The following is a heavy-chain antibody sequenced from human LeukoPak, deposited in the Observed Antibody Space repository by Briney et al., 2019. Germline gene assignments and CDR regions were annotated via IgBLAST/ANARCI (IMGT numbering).Heavy chain of an antibody. CDR2: IWYDGSNK. V-gene: IGHV3-33*01. CDR3: ARAGVPYYRYYYYYGMDV. CDR1: GFTFSSYG. J-gene: IGHJ6*02. D-gene: IGHD3-10*01. Sequence: GGSLRLSCAASGFTFSSYGMHWVRQAPGKGLEWVAVIWYDGSNKYYADSVKGRSTISRDNSKNTLYLQMNSLRAEDTAVYYCARAGVPYYRYYYYYGMDVWGQGTTVTVSS.